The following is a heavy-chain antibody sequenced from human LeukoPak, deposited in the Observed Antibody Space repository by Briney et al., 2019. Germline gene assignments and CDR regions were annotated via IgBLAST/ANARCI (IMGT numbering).Heavy chain of an antibody. CDR1: GFTVSSNY. D-gene: IGHD6-13*01. V-gene: IGHV3-53*04. CDR3: ARVAAAGTVDY. Sequence: GGSLRLSCAASGFTVSSNYMSWVRQAPGKGLEWLSVIYSGGSTYYADSVKGRFTISRHNSKNTLYLQMNSLRAEDTAVYYCARVAAAGTVDYWGQGTLVTVSS. J-gene: IGHJ4*02. CDR2: IYSGGST.